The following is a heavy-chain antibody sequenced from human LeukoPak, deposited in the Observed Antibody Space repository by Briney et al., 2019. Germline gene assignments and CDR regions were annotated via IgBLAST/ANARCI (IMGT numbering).Heavy chain of an antibody. D-gene: IGHD6-19*01. CDR2: IYSGGST. CDR1: GFTVSSNY. V-gene: IGHV3-66*01. Sequence: GGSLRLSCVVSGFTVSSNYMSWVRQAPGKGLEWVSVIYSGGSTYYADSVKGRFTISRDNSKNTLYLQMNSLRAEDTAVYYCARDEVAGTFWGQGTLVTVSS. J-gene: IGHJ4*02. CDR3: ARDEVAGTF.